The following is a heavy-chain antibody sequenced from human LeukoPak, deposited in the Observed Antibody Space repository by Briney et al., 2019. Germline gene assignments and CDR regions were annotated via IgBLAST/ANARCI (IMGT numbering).Heavy chain of an antibody. CDR3: ARDRYYYDSSGYSLDY. V-gene: IGHV4-59*12. J-gene: IGHJ4*02. CDR1: GGSLSSYY. Sequence: SETLSLTCTVSGGSLSSYYWIWIRPPPGKGLVGSAYLYYCGSTNYNPSLKRRVSISVDTSKNQFSLKLSSVTAADTAVYYCARDRYYYDSSGYSLDYWGQGTLVTVSS. CDR2: LYYCGST. D-gene: IGHD3-22*01.